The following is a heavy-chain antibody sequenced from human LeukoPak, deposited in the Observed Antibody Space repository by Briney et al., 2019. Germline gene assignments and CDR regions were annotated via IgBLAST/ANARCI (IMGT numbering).Heavy chain of an antibody. J-gene: IGHJ4*02. CDR3: AKDTNG. Sequence: PGGSLRLSCAASGFTFDDYAMHLCGQSPGKGLEWVGLISGVGGSTYYADSVKGRFTISRDNSKNSLYLHMNSLRTEDTALYYCAKDTNGWGQGTLVTVSS. D-gene: IGHD1-1*01. V-gene: IGHV3-43*02. CDR2: ISGVGGST. CDR1: GFTFDDYA.